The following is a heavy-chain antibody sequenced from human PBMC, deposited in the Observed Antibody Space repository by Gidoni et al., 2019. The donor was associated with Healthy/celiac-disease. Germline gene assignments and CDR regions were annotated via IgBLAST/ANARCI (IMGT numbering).Heavy chain of an antibody. J-gene: IGHJ4*02. CDR2: ISYDGSNK. CDR1: GFTFSSYG. CDR3: AKAPEGAFYIFDY. V-gene: IGHV3-30*18. D-gene: IGHD1-26*01. Sequence: QVQLVESGGGVVQPGRSLRLSCAASGFTFSSYGMHWVRPAPGKGLEWVAVISYDGSNKYYADSVKGRFTISRDNSKNTLYLQMNSLRAEDTAVYYCAKAPEGAFYIFDYWGQGTLVTVSS.